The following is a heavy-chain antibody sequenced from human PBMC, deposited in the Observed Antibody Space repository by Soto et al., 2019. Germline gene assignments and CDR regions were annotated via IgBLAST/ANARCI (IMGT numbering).Heavy chain of an antibody. J-gene: IGHJ4*02. V-gene: IGHV5-51*01. CDR1: GYSFTNYW. CDR2: IYPGDSDT. Sequence: GESMKSSCKGSGYSFTNYWIGWMRQMPGKGLEWMGIIYPGDSDTKYSPSFQGQVTISADKSISTAYLQWSSLKASDTAMYYCARIVDRYASPSQAGTLAFDYWCQGTLVTGSS. D-gene: IGHD3-22*01. CDR3: ARIVDRYASPSQAGTLAFDY.